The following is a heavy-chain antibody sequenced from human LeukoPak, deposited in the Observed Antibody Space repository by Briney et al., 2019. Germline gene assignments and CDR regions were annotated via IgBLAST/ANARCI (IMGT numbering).Heavy chain of an antibody. D-gene: IGHD3-3*01. V-gene: IGHV3-21*01. CDR3: ARDGYDFWSGFQGHYYYGMDV. Sequence: KPGGSLRLSCAASGFTFSSYSMTWVRQAPGKGLEWVSSISSSSSYIYYADSVKGRFTISRDNAKNSLYLQMNSLRAEDTAVYYCARDGYDFWSGFQGHYYYGMDVWGQGTTVTVSS. J-gene: IGHJ6*02. CDR2: ISSSSSYI. CDR1: GFTFSSYS.